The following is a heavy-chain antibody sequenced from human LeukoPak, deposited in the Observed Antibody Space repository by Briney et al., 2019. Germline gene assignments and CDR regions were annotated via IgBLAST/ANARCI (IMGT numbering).Heavy chain of an antibody. CDR3: ARHPHYYFDNTAR. CDR1: GGSISSGGYY. D-gene: IGHD3-22*01. Sequence: SQTLSLTCTVSGGSISSGGYYWSWIRQPPGKGLEWIGSMYYSGNTYYNPSLKSRVTISVDTSKNQLSLRLSSVTAADTAVYYCARHPHYYFDNTARWGQGTLVTVSS. CDR2: MYYSGNT. V-gene: IGHV4-39*01. J-gene: IGHJ4*02.